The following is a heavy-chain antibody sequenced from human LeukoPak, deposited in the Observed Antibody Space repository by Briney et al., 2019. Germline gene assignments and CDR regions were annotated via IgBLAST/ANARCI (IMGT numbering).Heavy chain of an antibody. V-gene: IGHV3-15*01. Sequence: GGSLRLSCTASGFTFINAWMSWVRQAPGKGLEWVGRIKNNADGGTTDYAAPVKGRFTISRDDSENTLYLQMNSLKTEDTAVYYCTTLYRVDPWGQGTLVTVSS. CDR2: IKNNADGGTT. D-gene: IGHD3-16*02. J-gene: IGHJ5*02. CDR3: TTLYRVDP. CDR1: GFTFINAW.